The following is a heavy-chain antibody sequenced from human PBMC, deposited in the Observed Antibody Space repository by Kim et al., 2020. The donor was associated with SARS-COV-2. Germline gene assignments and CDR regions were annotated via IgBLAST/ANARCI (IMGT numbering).Heavy chain of an antibody. CDR3: ARAPAAKANNWFDP. Sequence: SETLSLTCAVYGGSFSGYYWSWIRQPPGKGLEWIGEINHSGSTNYNPSLKSRVTISVDTSKNQFSLKLSSVTAADTAVYYCARAPAAKANNWFDPWGQGTLVTVSS. J-gene: IGHJ5*02. D-gene: IGHD2-2*01. CDR2: INHSGST. CDR1: GGSFSGYY. V-gene: IGHV4-34*01.